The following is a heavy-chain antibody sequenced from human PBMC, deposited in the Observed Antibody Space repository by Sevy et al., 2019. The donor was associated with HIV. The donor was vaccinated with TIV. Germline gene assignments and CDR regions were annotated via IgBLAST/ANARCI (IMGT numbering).Heavy chain of an antibody. CDR2: IRSKAYGGTT. J-gene: IGHJ6*02. CDR1: GFTFGDYA. CDR3: TCTMVRGVYSYYGMDV. D-gene: IGHD3-10*01. V-gene: IGHV3-49*04. Sequence: GGSLRLSCTASGFTFGDYAMSWVRQAPGKGLEWVGFIRSKAYGGTTEYAASVKGRFTISRDDSKSIAYLQMNSLKTEDTAVYYCTCTMVRGVYSYYGMDVWGQGTTVTVSS.